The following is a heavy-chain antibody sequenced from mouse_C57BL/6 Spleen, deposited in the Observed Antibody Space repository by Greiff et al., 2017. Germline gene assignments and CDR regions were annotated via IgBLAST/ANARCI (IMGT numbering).Heavy chain of an antibody. J-gene: IGHJ4*01. CDR1: GFTFSDYG. Sequence: EVQRVESGGGLVKPGGSLKLSCAASGFTFSDYGMHWVRQAPEKGLEWVAYISSGSSTIYYADTVKGRFTISRDNAKNTLFLQMTSLRSEDTAMYYCARILPYYAMDYWGQGTSVTVSS. CDR2: ISSGSSTI. V-gene: IGHV5-17*01. D-gene: IGHD5-1-1*01. CDR3: ARILPYYAMDY.